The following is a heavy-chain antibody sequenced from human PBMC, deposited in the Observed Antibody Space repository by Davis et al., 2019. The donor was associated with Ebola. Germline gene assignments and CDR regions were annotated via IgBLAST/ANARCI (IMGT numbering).Heavy chain of an antibody. CDR2: IYYSGST. Sequence: LRLSCTVSGGSISSSTYYWGWIRQHPGKGLEWIGYIYYSGSTYYNPSLKSRVTISVDTSKNQFSLKLSSVPAADTAVYYCARLDRGGYCGGDCYSGFDYWGQGTLVTVSS. J-gene: IGHJ4*02. V-gene: IGHV4-31*03. CDR3: ARLDRGGYCGGDCYSGFDY. D-gene: IGHD2-21*02. CDR1: GGSISSSTYY.